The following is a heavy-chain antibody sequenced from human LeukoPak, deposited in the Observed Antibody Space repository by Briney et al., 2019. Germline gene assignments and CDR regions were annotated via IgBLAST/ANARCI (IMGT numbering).Heavy chain of an antibody. J-gene: IGHJ4*02. V-gene: IGHV4-31*03. Sequence: PSQTLSLTCTVSGGSISSGGYYWTWIRQHPGKGLEWIGHIYYSGNTYYNPSLKSRVTISVDTSKNQFSLKLSSVTAADTAVYYCARVRYCFNGVCDITSPDKYYFDYWGQGTLVTVSS. CDR1: GGSISSGGYY. CDR2: IYYSGNT. CDR3: ARVRYCFNGVCDITSPDKYYFDY. D-gene: IGHD2-8*01.